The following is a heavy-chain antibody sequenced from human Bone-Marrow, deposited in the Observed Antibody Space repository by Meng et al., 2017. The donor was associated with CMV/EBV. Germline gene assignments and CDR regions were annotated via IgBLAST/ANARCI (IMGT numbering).Heavy chain of an antibody. J-gene: IGHJ6*02. D-gene: IGHD2-2*02. CDR3: AKTGGDIVVVPAAIYYYYYGMDV. V-gene: IGHV3-23*01. CDR1: GFTFSSYA. CDR2: IGGSGGST. Sequence: GESLKISCAASGFTFSSYAMSWVRQAPGKGLEWVSAIGGSGGSTYYADSVKGRFTISRDNSKNTLYLQMNSLRAEDTAVYYCAKTGGDIVVVPAAIYYYYYGMDVWGQGTTVTVSS.